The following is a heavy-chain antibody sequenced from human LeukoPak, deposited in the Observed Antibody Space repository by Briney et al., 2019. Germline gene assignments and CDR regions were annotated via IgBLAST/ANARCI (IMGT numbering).Heavy chain of an antibody. CDR2: ICYSGST. J-gene: IGHJ5*02. CDR1: GGSIGSSSSC. D-gene: IGHD5-24*01. Sequence: SETLSLTCSVSGGSIGSSSSCWGWIRQPPGKGLEWIGTICYSGSTFYNPSLKSRVTLSVDTSKNQFSLKLSSVTAADTAVYYCARTENYIPEDCFDPWGQGTLVTVSS. CDR3: ARTENYIPEDCFDP. V-gene: IGHV4-39*01.